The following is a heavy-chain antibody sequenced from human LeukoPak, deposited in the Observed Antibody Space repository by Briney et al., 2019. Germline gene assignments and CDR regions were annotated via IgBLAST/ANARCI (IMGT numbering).Heavy chain of an antibody. CDR3: ARAADSSGYSYYFDY. CDR1: GGTFSIYA. J-gene: IGHJ4*02. V-gene: IGHV1-69*05. Sequence: ASVKVSCKASGGTFSIYAISWVRQAPGQGLEWMGGIIPIFGTANYAQKFQGRVTITTDESTSTAYMELSSLRSEDTAVYYCARAADSSGYSYYFDYWGQGTLVTVSS. D-gene: IGHD3-22*01. CDR2: IIPIFGTA.